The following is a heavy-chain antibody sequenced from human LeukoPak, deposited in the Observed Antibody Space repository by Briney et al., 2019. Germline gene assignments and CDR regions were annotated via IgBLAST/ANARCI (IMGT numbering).Heavy chain of an antibody. CDR3: ARDYCSSTSCLFDY. D-gene: IGHD2-2*01. Sequence: GASVKVSCKASGYTFTGYHMHWVRQAPGQGLEWMGRINPNSGDTNYAQKFQGRVAMTRDTSISRAFMELTRLRSDDTAVYYCARDYCSSTSCLFDYWGQGTLVTVSS. CDR2: INPNSGDT. CDR1: GYTFTGYH. V-gene: IGHV1-2*06. J-gene: IGHJ4*02.